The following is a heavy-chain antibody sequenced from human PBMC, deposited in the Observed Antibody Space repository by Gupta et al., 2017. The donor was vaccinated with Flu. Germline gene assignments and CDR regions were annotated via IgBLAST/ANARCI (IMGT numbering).Heavy chain of an antibody. V-gene: IGHV1-46*03. J-gene: IGHJ5*02. Sequence: QVQLVQSGAEVKTPGASVKVSCKTSGYTFTDYYIHWVRQAPGQGLEWMGVISPSGGGTSYAQKFQDRVTVTRDTSTSTVYMELRSLRSEDTAMYYCARDRVGASRFDAFDPWGQGIVVTVSS. D-gene: IGHD1-26*01. CDR3: ARDRVGASRFDAFDP. CDR1: GYTFTDYY. CDR2: ISPSGGGT.